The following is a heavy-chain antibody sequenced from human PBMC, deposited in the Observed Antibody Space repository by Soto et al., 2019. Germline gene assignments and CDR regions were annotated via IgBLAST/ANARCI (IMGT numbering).Heavy chain of an antibody. J-gene: IGHJ4*02. V-gene: IGHV3-64D*06. D-gene: IGHD3-3*01. Sequence: GSLRLSCSASGLNSNDYAMHWVRQAAGKGLKYVSSISSNGVSTYYADSVKGRFTISRDNSKNTLYLQMNSLRVEDTAVYYCVKDRFVNYWGQGALVTVSS. CDR1: GLNSNDYA. CDR2: ISSNGVST. CDR3: VKDRFVNY.